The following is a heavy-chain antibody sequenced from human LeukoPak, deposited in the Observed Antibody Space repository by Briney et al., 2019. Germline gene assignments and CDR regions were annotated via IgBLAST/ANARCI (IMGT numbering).Heavy chain of an antibody. CDR2: ISSSSSYI. CDR1: GFTFSSYS. V-gene: IGHV3-21*01. J-gene: IGHJ5*02. CDR3: ARDRPRAAAGTPDP. D-gene: IGHD6-13*01. Sequence: GGSLRLSCAASGFTFSSYSMNWVRQAPGKGLEWVSSISSSSSYIYYADSVKGRFTISRDNAKNSLYLQMNSLRAEDTAVYYCARDRPRAAAGTPDPWGQGTLVTVSS.